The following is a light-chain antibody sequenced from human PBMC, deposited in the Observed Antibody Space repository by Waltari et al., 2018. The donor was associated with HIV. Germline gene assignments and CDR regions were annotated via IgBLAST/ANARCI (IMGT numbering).Light chain of an antibody. V-gene: IGLV2-14*01. CDR1: STYLGSDTL. CDR2: DVS. Sequence: QSALTQPASVSGSPGQSITISCTRPSTYLGSDTLVSWYQQHPGKAPKLMIYDVSNRPSGVSDRFSGSKSGNTASLTISGLQAEDEAHYYCSAYTTSSTFVGGGTKLTVL. J-gene: IGLJ2*01. CDR3: SAYTTSSTF.